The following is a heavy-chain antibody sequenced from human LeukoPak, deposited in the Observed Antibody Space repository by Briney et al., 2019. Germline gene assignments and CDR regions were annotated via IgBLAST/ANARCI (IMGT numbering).Heavy chain of an antibody. D-gene: IGHD1-7*01. CDR3: ASPNVVELHYYYYGMDV. CDR1: GGTFSSYA. V-gene: IGHV1-69*13. CDR2: IIPIFGTA. Sequence: ASVTVSFKASGGTFSSYAINWVRPAPGQGLEWMGGIIPIFGTANYAQKFQGRVTITADESTSTAYMELSSLRSEDTAVYYCASPNVVELHYYYYGMDVWGQGTTVTVSS. J-gene: IGHJ6*02.